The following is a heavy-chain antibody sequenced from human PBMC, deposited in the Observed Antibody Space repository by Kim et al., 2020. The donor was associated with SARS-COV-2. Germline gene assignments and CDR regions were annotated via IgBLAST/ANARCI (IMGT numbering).Heavy chain of an antibody. CDR3: ASLDGIAAAGD. Sequence: GGSLRLSCAASGFTFSSFAMSWVRQAPGKGLEWVSAISGSGGSTYYADSVKGRFTISRDNSKNTLYLQMNSLRAEDTAVYYCASLDGIAAAGDWGQGTLVTVSS. V-gene: IGHV3-23*01. J-gene: IGHJ4*02. D-gene: IGHD6-13*01. CDR1: GFTFSSFA. CDR2: ISGSGGST.